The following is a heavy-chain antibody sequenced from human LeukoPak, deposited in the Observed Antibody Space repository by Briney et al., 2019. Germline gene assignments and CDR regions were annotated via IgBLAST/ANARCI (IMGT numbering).Heavy chain of an antibody. J-gene: IGHJ3*02. V-gene: IGHV3-21*01. D-gene: IGHD1-1*01. Sequence: PGGSLRLSCAASGFTFSSYSMNWVRQAPGKGLEWVSSISSSSSYIYYADSVKGRLTISRDNAKNSLYLQMNSLRAEDTAVYYCAKEHYAVDWNENGAFDIWGQGTMVTVSS. CDR2: ISSSSSYI. CDR3: AKEHYAVDWNENGAFDI. CDR1: GFTFSSYS.